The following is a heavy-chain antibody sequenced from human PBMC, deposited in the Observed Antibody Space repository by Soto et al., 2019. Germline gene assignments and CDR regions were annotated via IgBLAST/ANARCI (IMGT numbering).Heavy chain of an antibody. D-gene: IGHD6-6*01. CDR3: ARVPSSIAARPAVYFDY. CDR2: ISYDGSNK. J-gene: IGHJ4*02. Sequence: GGSLRLSCAASGFTFSSYAMHWVRQAPGKGLEWVAFISYDGSNKYYADSVKGRFTISRDNSKNTLYLQMNSLRAEGTAVYYCARVPSSIAARPAVYFDYWGQGTLVTVSS. CDR1: GFTFSSYA. V-gene: IGHV3-30-3*01.